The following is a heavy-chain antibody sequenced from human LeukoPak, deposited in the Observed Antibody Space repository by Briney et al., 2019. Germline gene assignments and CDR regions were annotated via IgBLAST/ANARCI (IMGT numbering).Heavy chain of an antibody. D-gene: IGHD5-12*01. Sequence: GGSLRLSCAASGFTFSSYWMTWVRQAPGKGLEWVANIKQDGSEKYYVDSVKGRFTISRDNAKNSLYLQMNSLRAEDTAVYYCANGIYSGCDGGVHYFDYWGQGTLVTVSS. CDR3: ANGIYSGCDGGVHYFDY. CDR2: IKQDGSEK. J-gene: IGHJ4*02. CDR1: GFTFSSYW. V-gene: IGHV3-7*01.